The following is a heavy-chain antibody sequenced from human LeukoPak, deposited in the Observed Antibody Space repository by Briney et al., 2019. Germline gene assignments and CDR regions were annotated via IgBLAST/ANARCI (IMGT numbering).Heavy chain of an antibody. CDR1: GGSISSDNCY. J-gene: IGHJ4*02. Sequence: SETLSLTCTVSGGSISSDNCYWAWIRQSPGKGLEWIGSIYYSGSGNTYYNPSLKSRVSISVDTSKTQFSLKLSSVTAADTAVYYCARDPYYYASGSYAYFDSWGQGALVTVSS. CDR2: IYYSGSGNT. CDR3: ARDPYYYASGSYAYFDS. V-gene: IGHV4-39*07. D-gene: IGHD3-10*01.